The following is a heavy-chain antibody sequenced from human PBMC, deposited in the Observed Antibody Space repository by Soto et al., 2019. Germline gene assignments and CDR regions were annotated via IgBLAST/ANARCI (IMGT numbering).Heavy chain of an antibody. V-gene: IGHV4-34*01. CDR3: ARSRAKRPFYYYYCMDV. Sequence: SETLSLTCAVYGGSFSGYYWSWIRQPPGKGLEWIGEINHSGSTNYNPSLKSRVTISVDTSKNQFSLKLSSVTAADTAVYYCARSRAKRPFYYYYCMDVWGKGTTVTVSS. D-gene: IGHD1-1*01. CDR2: INHSGST. CDR1: GGSFSGYY. J-gene: IGHJ6*03.